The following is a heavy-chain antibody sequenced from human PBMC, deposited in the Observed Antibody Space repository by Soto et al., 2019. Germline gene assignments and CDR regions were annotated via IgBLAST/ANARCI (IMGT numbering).Heavy chain of an antibody. CDR3: ARMVRGSNIDYYHYVDV. D-gene: IGHD3-10*01. Sequence: QVQLVQSGAEVKKPGASVKVSCKASGYTFTSHGISWVRQAPGQGLEWMGWISAYNGDTNYAQKRRGRVTMTTDTSTRTVYMERRSMRSAATAVYYCARMVRGSNIDYYHYVDVGGIGTTFTVSS. J-gene: IGHJ6*03. V-gene: IGHV1-18*01. CDR2: ISAYNGDT. CDR1: GYTFTSHG.